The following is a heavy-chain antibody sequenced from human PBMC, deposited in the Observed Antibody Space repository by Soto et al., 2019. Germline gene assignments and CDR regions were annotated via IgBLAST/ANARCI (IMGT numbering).Heavy chain of an antibody. CDR1: GYTFSNFG. CDR2: ISVYNGYT. V-gene: IGHV1-18*01. D-gene: IGHD2-15*01. J-gene: IGHJ6*02. Sequence: DSVKVSCKASGYTFSNFGITWLRQAPGQGLEWMGWISVYNGYTIYAYNLQGRVTMTTDTSTSTASIELRSLRSDDTALYYCARGDYCSGGSCWGTGMDVWGQGTTVTVSS. CDR3: ARGDYCSGGSCWGTGMDV.